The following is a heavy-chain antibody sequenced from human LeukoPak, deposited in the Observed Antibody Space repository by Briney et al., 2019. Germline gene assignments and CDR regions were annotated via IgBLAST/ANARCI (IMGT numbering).Heavy chain of an antibody. CDR1: GFTFSSYG. Sequence: GGSLRLSCAASGFTFSSYGMHWVRQAPGKGLEWVAVIWYDGSNKYYADSVKGRFTISRDNSKNTLYLRMNSLRAEDTAVYYCAKDSTGDDSSGSYFDYWGQGTLVTVSS. CDR2: IWYDGSNK. CDR3: AKDSTGDDSSGSYFDY. V-gene: IGHV3-33*06. D-gene: IGHD3-22*01. J-gene: IGHJ4*02.